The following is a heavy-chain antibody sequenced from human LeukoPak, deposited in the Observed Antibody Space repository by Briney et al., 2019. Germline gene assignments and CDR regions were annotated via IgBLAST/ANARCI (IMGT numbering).Heavy chain of an antibody. D-gene: IGHD6-13*01. J-gene: IGHJ3*02. CDR2: ISSSSSTI. V-gene: IGHV3-48*01. CDR1: GFTFSSYS. CDR3: ARDLYSSSWYGTHDAFDI. Sequence: GGSLRLSCAASGFTFSSYSMNWVRQAPGKGREWVSYISSSSSTIYYADSVKGRFTISRDNAKNSLYLQMNSLRAEDTAVYYCARDLYSSSWYGTHDAFDIWGQGTMVTVSS.